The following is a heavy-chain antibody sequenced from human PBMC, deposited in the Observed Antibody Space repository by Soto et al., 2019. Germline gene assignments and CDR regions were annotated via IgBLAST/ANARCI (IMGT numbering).Heavy chain of an antibody. CDR3: ARDPTGIAGRYYYSYGMDV. CDR1: GFTFSDYD. V-gene: IGHV3-11*01. D-gene: IGHD6-13*01. J-gene: IGHJ6*02. Sequence: GGSLRLSCAASGFTFSDYDISWIRQAPGKGLEWVSYTSSSGITIYYADSVKGRFTIYRDNAKNSLYLQMNSLRAEDTAVYYCARDPTGIAGRYYYSYGMDVWGQGNTVAVCS. CDR2: TSSSGITI.